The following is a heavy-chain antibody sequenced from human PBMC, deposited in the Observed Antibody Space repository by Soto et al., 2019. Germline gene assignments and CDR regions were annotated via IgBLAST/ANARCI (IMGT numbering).Heavy chain of an antibody. D-gene: IGHD1-1*01. CDR3: ARDGERDTGLNFYYYLHGMDA. CDR2: ISPYNGTT. V-gene: IGHV1-18*04. Sequence: ASVKVSCKASGYTFTTYGISWVRQAPGQGLEWMGWISPYNGTTRYAEKFQGEMTMTTDTATSTAYMDLRSLRSDDTAVYYCARDGERDTGLNFYYYLHGMDAWGQGTRVTVSS. J-gene: IGHJ6*02. CDR1: GYTFTTYG.